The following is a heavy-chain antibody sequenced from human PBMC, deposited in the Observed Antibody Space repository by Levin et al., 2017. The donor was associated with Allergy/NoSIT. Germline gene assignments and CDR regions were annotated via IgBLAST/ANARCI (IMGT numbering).Heavy chain of an antibody. CDR3: ARQLWYFWSGYNYFDY. J-gene: IGHJ4*02. Sequence: GGSLRLSCAASGFTFSSYEMNWVRRAPGKGLEWVSYISSTGSTIYSADSVKGRFTISRDNAKNSLYLHMNSLRAEDTAVYYCARQLWYFWSGYNYFDYWGQGPLVTVSS. D-gene: IGHD3-3*01. CDR1: GFTFSSYE. V-gene: IGHV3-48*03. CDR2: ISSTGSTI.